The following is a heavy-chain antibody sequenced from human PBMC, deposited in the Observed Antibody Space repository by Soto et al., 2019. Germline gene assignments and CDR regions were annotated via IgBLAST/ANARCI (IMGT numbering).Heavy chain of an antibody. Sequence: SETLSLTCTVSGGSISSYYWSWIRQPPGKGLEWIGYIYYSGSTNYNPSLKSRVTISVDTSKNQFSLKLSSVTAADTAVYYCARKKGGGSGSGLDYWGQGTLVTVS. J-gene: IGHJ4*02. CDR1: GGSISSYY. CDR3: ARKKGGGSGSGLDY. D-gene: IGHD3-10*01. CDR2: IYYSGST. V-gene: IGHV4-59*01.